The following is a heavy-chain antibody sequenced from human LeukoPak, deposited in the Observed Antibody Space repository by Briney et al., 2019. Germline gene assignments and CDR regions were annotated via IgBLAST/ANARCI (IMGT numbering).Heavy chain of an antibody. V-gene: IGHV3-48*01. D-gene: IGHD3-22*01. Sequence: PGGSLRLSCAASGFTFSSYSMNWVRQAPGKGLEWVSYISSSSSTIYYAGSVKGRFTISRDNDKNSLYMQMNSLRAEDTAVYYCARDWGGLTYYYDSSGADYWGQGTLVTVSS. CDR2: ISSSSSTI. J-gene: IGHJ4*02. CDR3: ARDWGGLTYYYDSSGADY. CDR1: GFTFSSYS.